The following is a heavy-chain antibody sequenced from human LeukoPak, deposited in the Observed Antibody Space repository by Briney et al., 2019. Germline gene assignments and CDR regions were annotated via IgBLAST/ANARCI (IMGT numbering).Heavy chain of an antibody. V-gene: IGHV3-74*01. CDR2: INGDGSST. CDR1: GFTLSDYW. D-gene: IGHD2/OR15-2a*01. Sequence: PGGSLRLSCGGSGFTLSDYWMHWVRQVPGKGLVWVSRINGDGSSTSYADSVKGRFTISRDNSKNTLYLQMNSLRVEDTAVYYCAREGPRGNSQFDYWGQGTLVTVSS. CDR3: AREGPRGNSQFDY. J-gene: IGHJ4*02.